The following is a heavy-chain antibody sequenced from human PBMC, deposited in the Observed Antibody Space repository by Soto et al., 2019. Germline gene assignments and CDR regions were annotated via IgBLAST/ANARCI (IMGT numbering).Heavy chain of an antibody. D-gene: IGHD3-22*01. CDR1: GGTFSSYA. V-gene: IGHV1-69*13. J-gene: IGHJ6*02. Sequence: ASVKVSCKASGGTFSSYAISWVRQAPGQGLEWMGGIIPIFGTANYAQKFQGRVTITADESTSTAYMELSSLRSEDTAVYYCAAAYYYDSSAPAGYGMDVWGQGTTVTVSS. CDR2: IIPIFGTA. CDR3: AAAYYYDSSAPAGYGMDV.